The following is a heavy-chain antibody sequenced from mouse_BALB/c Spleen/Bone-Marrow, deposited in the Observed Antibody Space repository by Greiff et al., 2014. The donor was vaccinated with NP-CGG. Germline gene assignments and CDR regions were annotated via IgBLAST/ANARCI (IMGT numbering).Heavy chain of an antibody. J-gene: IGHJ1*01. V-gene: IGHV1-4*01. Sequence: VQVVESGAELARPGASVKMSCKASGYTFTSYTMHWVKQRPGQGLEWIGYINPSSGYTNYNQKFKDKATLTADKSSSTAYMQLSSLTSEDPAVYYCARSLRWYFDVWGAGTTVTVSS. CDR3: ARSLRWYFDV. D-gene: IGHD1-1*01. CDR2: INPSSGYT. CDR1: GYTFTSYT.